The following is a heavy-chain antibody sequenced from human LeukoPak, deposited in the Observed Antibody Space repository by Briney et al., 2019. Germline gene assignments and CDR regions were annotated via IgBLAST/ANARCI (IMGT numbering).Heavy chain of an antibody. J-gene: IGHJ4*02. CDR1: GGSVSRGGYY. CDR2: TSYSEGT. CDR3: ATADWESFYFDS. D-gene: IGHD1-26*01. Sequence: SETLSLTCTVSGGSVSRGGYYWNWIGQHPGKGLEWIGFTSYSEGTYYNPSLMSRITISVDRSQNQFSLKMRDVTAADTAVYFCATADWESFYFDSWGQGVLVAVPS. V-gene: IGHV4-31*03.